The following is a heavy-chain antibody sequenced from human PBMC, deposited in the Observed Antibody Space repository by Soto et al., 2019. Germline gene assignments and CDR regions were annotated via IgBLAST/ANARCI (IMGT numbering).Heavy chain of an antibody. CDR1: GFTFSSYW. CDR2: IKQDGSEK. J-gene: IGHJ6*02. CDR3: ARECPVYYDILTVASGVMDV. Sequence: QPGGSLRLSCAASGFTFSSYWMSWVRQAPGKGLEWVANIKQDGSEKYYVDSVKGRFTISRDNAKNSLYLQMNSLRAEDTAVYYCARECPVYYDILTVASGVMDVWGQGTTVTVSS. D-gene: IGHD3-9*01. V-gene: IGHV3-7*01.